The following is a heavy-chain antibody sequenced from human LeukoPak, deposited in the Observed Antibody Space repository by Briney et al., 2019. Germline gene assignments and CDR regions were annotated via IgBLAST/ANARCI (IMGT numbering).Heavy chain of an antibody. V-gene: IGHV4-34*01. Sequence: SETLSLTCAVYGGSFSGYYWSWIRQPPGKGLEWIGEINHSGSTNYNPSLKSRVTISVDTSKNQFSLKLSSVTAADTAVYYCARESSNYYMAVWGKGTTVTVS. CDR1: GGSFSGYY. D-gene: IGHD6-6*01. CDR2: INHSGST. CDR3: ARESSNYYMAV. J-gene: IGHJ6*03.